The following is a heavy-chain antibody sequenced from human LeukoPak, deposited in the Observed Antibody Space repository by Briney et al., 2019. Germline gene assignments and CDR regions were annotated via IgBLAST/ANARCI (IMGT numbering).Heavy chain of an antibody. CDR3: ARRDYYGSGSYLDY. Sequence: SQTLSLTCTVSGDSISSGHHYWSWIRQPPGKGLEFIGYIYYSGTTYYNPSLKSRVNISIDTSKNQFSLKLNSVTAADTAVYYCARRDYYGSGSYLDYWGQGSQLTVSS. CDR1: GDSISSGHHY. D-gene: IGHD3-10*01. V-gene: IGHV4-30-4*08. CDR2: IYYSGTT. J-gene: IGHJ4*02.